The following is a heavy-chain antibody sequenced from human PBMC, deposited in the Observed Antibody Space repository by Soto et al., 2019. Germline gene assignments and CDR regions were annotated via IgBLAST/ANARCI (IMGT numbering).Heavy chain of an antibody. CDR2: INAGNGNT. CDR3: LRTIFGVVKQETFDY. J-gene: IGHJ4*02. CDR1: GYTFTSYA. Sequence: ASVKVSCKASGYTFTSYAMHWVRQAPGQRLEWMGWINAGNGNTKYSQKFQGRVTITRDTSASTAYMELSSLRSEDTAVYYCLRTIFGVVKQETFDYWGQGTLVTVSS. D-gene: IGHD3-3*01. V-gene: IGHV1-3*01.